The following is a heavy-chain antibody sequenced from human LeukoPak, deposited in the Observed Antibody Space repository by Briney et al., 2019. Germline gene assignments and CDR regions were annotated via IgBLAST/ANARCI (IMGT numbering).Heavy chain of an antibody. Sequence: KSGGSLRLSCAASGFTFSGHYMSWIRQAPGKGLEWVSYITISGSATYYADSVKGRFTISRDNAKNSLYLQMNSLRVEDTAVYYCARDGDTTSKVDYWGQGTLVTVSS. CDR2: ITISGSAT. CDR3: ARDGDTTSKVDY. CDR1: GFTFSGHY. J-gene: IGHJ4*02. D-gene: IGHD5-18*01. V-gene: IGHV3-11*01.